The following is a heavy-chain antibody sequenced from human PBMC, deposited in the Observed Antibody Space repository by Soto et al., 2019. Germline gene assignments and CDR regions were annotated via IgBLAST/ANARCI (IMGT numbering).Heavy chain of an antibody. CDR1: GGTFSRHA. Sequence: GASMKVSRQASGGTFSRHAISWGGQAPGQRAEWMGGIIPIFGTANYAQKFQGRVTITADESTSTAYMELSSLRSEDTAVYYCAREQQLGPPHYYYYGMDVWGQGTTVTVSS. J-gene: IGHJ6*02. CDR3: AREQQLGPPHYYYYGMDV. CDR2: IIPIFGTA. V-gene: IGHV1-69*13. D-gene: IGHD6-13*01.